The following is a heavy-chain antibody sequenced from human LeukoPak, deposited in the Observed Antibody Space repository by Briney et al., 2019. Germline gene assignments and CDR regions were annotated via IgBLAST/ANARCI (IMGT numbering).Heavy chain of an antibody. D-gene: IGHD6-19*01. J-gene: IGHJ6*02. CDR3: TKDXIAVAGNNYYRMDV. CDR1: XXXXSRYG. Sequence: PGRSLRLSCAASXXXXSRYGMYXVXXAXXXXXXXXXVISSDGTNKYYADSVKGRFTISRDNSKNTLYLQMNSLRAEDTAVYYCTKDXIAVAGNNYYRMDVWGQGTTVSVSS. CDR2: ISSDGTNK. V-gene: IGHV3-30*18.